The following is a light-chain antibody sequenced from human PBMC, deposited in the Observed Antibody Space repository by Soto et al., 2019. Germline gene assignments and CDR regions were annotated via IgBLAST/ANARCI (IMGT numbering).Light chain of an antibody. V-gene: IGKV3-20*01. J-gene: IGKJ1*01. CDR1: QTGESRY. CDR2: GVS. Sequence: MILTQSPGTLSLSPGERATLSCRASQTGESRYVAWYQQRPGQAPRLLIYGVSIRATGIPDRFSGSGSGTDFTLTISGLEPEDSAIYFCQHFGFPQWTFGQGTKVEIK. CDR3: QHFGFPQWT.